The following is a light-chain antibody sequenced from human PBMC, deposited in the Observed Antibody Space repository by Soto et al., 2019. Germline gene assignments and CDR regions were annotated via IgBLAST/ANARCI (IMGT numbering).Light chain of an antibody. V-gene: IGKV3-15*01. CDR2: GAS. J-gene: IGKJ5*01. Sequence: EIVMTQSPATLSVSPGERATLSCRASQSVRSNFAWYQQKPGQAPRLLIYGASTRATGVPARFSGSGSGTEFTLTISSLQSEDFAVYYCQQRNYWQVTFGQGTRLEIK. CDR3: QQRNYWQVT. CDR1: QSVRSN.